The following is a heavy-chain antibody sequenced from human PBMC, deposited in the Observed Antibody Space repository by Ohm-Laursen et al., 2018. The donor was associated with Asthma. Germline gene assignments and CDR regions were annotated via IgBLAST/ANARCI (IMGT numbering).Heavy chain of an antibody. V-gene: IGHV3-33*01. Sequence: SLRLSCAASGFTFSSYGMHWVRQAPGKGLEWVAVIWYDGSNKYYADSVKGRFTISRDNSKNTLYLQMNSLRAEDTAVYYCARDLATTGYYYYYYGMDVWGQGTMVTVSS. CDR1: GFTFSSYG. CDR2: IWYDGSNK. D-gene: IGHD1-26*01. CDR3: ARDLATTGYYYYYYGMDV. J-gene: IGHJ6*02.